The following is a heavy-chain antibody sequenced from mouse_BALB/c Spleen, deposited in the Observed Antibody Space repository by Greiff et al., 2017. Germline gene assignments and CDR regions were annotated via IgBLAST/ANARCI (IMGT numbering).Heavy chain of an antibody. J-gene: IGHJ3*01. CDR2: IYPSDSYT. Sequence: QVQLQQPGAELVRPGASVKMSCKASGYTFTSYWINWVKQRPGQGLEWIGNIYPSDSYTNYNQKFKDKATLTVDKSSSTAYMQLSSPTSEDSAVYYCTRSTGPRGFAYWGQGTLVTVSA. CDR1: GYTFTSYW. V-gene: IGHV1-69*02. CDR3: TRSTGPRGFAY.